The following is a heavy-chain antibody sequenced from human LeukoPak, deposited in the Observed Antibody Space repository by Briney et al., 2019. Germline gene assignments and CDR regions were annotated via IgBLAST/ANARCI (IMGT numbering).Heavy chain of an antibody. CDR2: ISGSGGST. CDR1: GFTFGSYA. V-gene: IGHV3-23*01. Sequence: GGSLRLSCAASGFTFGSYAMSWVRQAPGKGLEWVSTISGSGGSTYYADSVKGRFTISRDNSKNTLYLQMNSLRAEDTAVYYCAKGTGSYYFRFDYWGQGTLVTVSS. J-gene: IGHJ4*02. CDR3: AKGTGSYYFRFDY. D-gene: IGHD1-26*01.